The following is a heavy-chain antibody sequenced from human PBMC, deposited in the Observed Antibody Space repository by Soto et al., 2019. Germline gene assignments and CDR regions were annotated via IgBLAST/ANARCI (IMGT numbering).Heavy chain of an antibody. CDR1: GDSFSTSRYY. CDR3: AVRRVLSAPCVA. V-gene: IGHV4-39*01. D-gene: IGHD3-16*01. J-gene: IGHJ5*02. Sequence: QLHLQESGPGLVKPSETLSLTCTVSGDSFSTSRYYWDWIRQPPGKELEWIGTVYSSGIPYYNPSLNRRVTMSVDTSKHQFSLRLNSAIAADTAVYDCAVRRVLSAPCVALGQGTLVTVSS. CDR2: VYSSGIP.